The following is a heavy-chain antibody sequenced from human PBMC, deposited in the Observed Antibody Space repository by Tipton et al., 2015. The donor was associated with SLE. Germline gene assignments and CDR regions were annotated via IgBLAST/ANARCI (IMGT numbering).Heavy chain of an antibody. D-gene: IGHD2-15*01. J-gene: IGHJ6*02. CDR1: GFTFSSYD. CDR3: ARGDGSGGTGMDV. Sequence: GSLRLSCAASGFTFSSYDMHWVRQVIGKGLEWVSGIGITGDTYYPGSVKGRFTISRENDWNSLYLQMNSLRAGDTAVYYCARGDGSGGTGMDVWGQGPRSPSP. CDR2: IGITGDT. V-gene: IGHV3-13*01.